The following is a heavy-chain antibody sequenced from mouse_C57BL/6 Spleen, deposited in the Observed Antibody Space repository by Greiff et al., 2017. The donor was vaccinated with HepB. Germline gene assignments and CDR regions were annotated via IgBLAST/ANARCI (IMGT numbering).Heavy chain of an antibody. J-gene: IGHJ2*01. CDR2: INPNNGGT. D-gene: IGHD1-1*01. Sequence: VQLQQSGPELVKPGASVKISCKASGYTFTDYYMNWVKQSHGKSLEWIGDINPNNGGTSYNQKFKGKATLTVDKSSSTAYMELRSLTSEDSAVYYCASTVVNYFDYWGQGTTLTVSS. CDR3: ASTVVNYFDY. CDR1: GYTFTDYY. V-gene: IGHV1-26*01.